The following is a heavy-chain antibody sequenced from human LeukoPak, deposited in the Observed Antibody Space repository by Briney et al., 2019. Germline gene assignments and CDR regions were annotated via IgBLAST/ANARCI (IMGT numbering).Heavy chain of an antibody. CDR3: AKSQRSDGYNPLDY. J-gene: IGHJ4*02. CDR2: ISYDGSNK. D-gene: IGHD5-24*01. CDR1: GFTFSSYG. Sequence: GGSLRLSCAASGFTFSSYGMHWVRQAPGKGLEWVAVISYDGSNKYYADSVKGRFTISRDNSKNTLYLQMNSLRAEDTAVYYCAKSQRSDGYNPLDYWGQGTLVTVSS. V-gene: IGHV3-30*18.